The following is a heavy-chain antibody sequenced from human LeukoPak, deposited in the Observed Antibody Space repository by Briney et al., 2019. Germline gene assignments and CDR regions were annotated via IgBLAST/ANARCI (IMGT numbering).Heavy chain of an antibody. CDR3: ARVLVYDSSGYYYPWFDP. J-gene: IGHJ5*02. Sequence: GGSLRLSCAASGFTFSSYSMNWVRQAPGKGLEWVSYISRSSSTIYYADSVKGRFTISRDNAKNSLYLQMNSLRAEDTAVYYCARVLVYDSSGYYYPWFDPWGQGTLVTVSS. CDR2: ISRSSSTI. V-gene: IGHV3-48*01. CDR1: GFTFSSYS. D-gene: IGHD3-22*01.